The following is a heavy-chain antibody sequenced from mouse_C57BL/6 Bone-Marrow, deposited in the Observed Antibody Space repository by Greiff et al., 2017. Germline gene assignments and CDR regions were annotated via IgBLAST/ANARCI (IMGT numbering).Heavy chain of an antibody. CDR2: IDPSDSYT. CDR3: AQTAQALYYFAY. J-gene: IGHJ2*01. CDR1: GYTFTSYW. V-gene: IGHV1-50*01. Sequence: QVQLQQPGAELVKPGASVKLSCKASGYTFTSYWMKWVKQRPGQGLEWIGEIDPSDSYTNYNQKFKGKATLTVDTSSSTAYMQLSSLTSEYSAVYYCAQTAQALYYFAYWGQGTTLTVSA. D-gene: IGHD3-2*02.